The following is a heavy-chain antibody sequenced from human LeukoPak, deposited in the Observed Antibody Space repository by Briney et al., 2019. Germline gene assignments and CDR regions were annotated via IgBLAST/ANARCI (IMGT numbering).Heavy chain of an antibody. V-gene: IGHV3-66*01. D-gene: IGHD3-22*01. J-gene: IGHJ4*02. CDR1: GFTVSSNY. Sequence: GGSLRLSCAASGFTVSSNYMSWVRQAPGKGLEWVSVIYSGGSTYYADSVKGRFTISRDNSKNTLYLQMNSLRAEDTAVYYCAKDDYYDSSGYEVYFDYWGQGTLVTVSS. CDR2: IYSGGST. CDR3: AKDDYYDSSGYEVYFDY.